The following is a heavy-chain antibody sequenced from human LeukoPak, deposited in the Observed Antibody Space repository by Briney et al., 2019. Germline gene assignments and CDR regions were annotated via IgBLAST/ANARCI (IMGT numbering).Heavy chain of an antibody. J-gene: IGHJ3*02. D-gene: IGHD6-19*01. Sequence: SETLSLTCTVSGGSISSGGYYWSWIRQHPGKGLEWIGHIYYSGSTYYNPSLKSRVTISVDTSKNQFSLKLSSVTAADTAVYYCAFAGIAVAGTLDAFDIWGQGTMVTVSS. CDR2: IYYSGST. CDR1: GGSISSGGYY. CDR3: AFAGIAVAGTLDAFDI. V-gene: IGHV4-31*03.